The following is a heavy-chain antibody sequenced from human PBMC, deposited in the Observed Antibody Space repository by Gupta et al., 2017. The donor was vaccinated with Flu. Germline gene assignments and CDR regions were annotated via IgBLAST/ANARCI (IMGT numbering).Heavy chain of an antibody. V-gene: IGHV3-21*01. J-gene: IGHJ4*02. D-gene: IGHD1-26*01. CDR1: GFTFSSYS. Sequence: EVQLVESGGGLVKPGGSLRLSCAASGFTFSSYSMNWVRQAPGKGLEWVSSISSSSSYIYYADSVKGRFTISRDNAKNSLYLQMNSLRAEDTAVYYCARDQKSGSYPPTADYWGQGTLVTVSS. CDR2: ISSSSSYI. CDR3: ARDQKSGSYPPTADY.